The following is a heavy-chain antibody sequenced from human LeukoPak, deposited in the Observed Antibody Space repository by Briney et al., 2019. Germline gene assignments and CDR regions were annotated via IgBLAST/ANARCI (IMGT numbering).Heavy chain of an antibody. V-gene: IGHV3-53*01. D-gene: IGHD4-17*01. Sequence: PGGSLRLSCAVSGFIVSSNYMSWVRQAPGKELEWVSVIYSGGSTYYADSVKGRFTISRDYSKNTLFLQMNSLTAEDTAVYYCARGAGRYGDYRDYWGQGTLVTVSS. CDR2: IYSGGST. CDR1: GFIVSSNY. CDR3: ARGAGRYGDYRDY. J-gene: IGHJ4*02.